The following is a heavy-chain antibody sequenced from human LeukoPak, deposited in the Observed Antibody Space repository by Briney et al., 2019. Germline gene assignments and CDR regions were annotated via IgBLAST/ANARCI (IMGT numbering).Heavy chain of an antibody. CDR3: ARENTGFDY. V-gene: IGHV4-34*01. CDR1: GGSFSGYY. Sequence: SETLSLTCAVYGGSFSGYYWSWIRQPPGKGLEWIGEINHSGSTNYNPSLKSRVTISVDTSKNQFSLKLSSVTAEDTAVYYCARENTGFDYWGQGTLVTVSS. D-gene: IGHD4-17*01. CDR2: INHSGST. J-gene: IGHJ4*02.